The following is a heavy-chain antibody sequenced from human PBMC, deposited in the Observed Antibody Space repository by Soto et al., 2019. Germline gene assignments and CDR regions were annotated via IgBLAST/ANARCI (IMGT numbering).Heavy chain of an antibody. Sequence: KPSETRSLTFTVSGVAVSTNTQYWGWIRQSPGKGLEWIGYIYYSGSTNYNPSLKSRVTISVDTSKNQFSLKLSFVTAADPAVYYCPRSTMPNAFDIWGQGTMVTVSS. D-gene: IGHD2-2*01. CDR2: IYYSGST. CDR3: PRSTMPNAFDI. J-gene: IGHJ3*02. V-gene: IGHV4-61*01. CDR1: GVAVSTNTQY.